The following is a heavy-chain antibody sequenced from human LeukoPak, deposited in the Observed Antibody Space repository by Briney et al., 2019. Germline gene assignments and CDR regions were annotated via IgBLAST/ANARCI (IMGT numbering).Heavy chain of an antibody. CDR1: GDSVSSNSAA. Sequence: SQTLSLTCAISGDSVSSNSAAWNWIRQSPSRGLEWLGRTYYRSKWYNDYAVSVKSLITIIPDTYKNNFSLQLNSVTPEDTAVYYCARASGRLGSQYDVFDIWGQGTMVTVSS. D-gene: IGHD1-1*01. V-gene: IGHV6-1*01. J-gene: IGHJ3*02. CDR3: ARASGRLGSQYDVFDI. CDR2: TYYRSKWYN.